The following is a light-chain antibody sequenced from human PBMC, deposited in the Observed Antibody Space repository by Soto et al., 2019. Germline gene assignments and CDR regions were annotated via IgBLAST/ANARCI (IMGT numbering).Light chain of an antibody. J-gene: IGLJ2*01. CDR1: NIGSKS. CDR2: YDS. Sequence: SYELTQPPSVSVAPGKTARITCGGNNIGSKSVHRYQQKPGQAPVLVIYYDSDRPSGIPERFSGSNSGNTATLTISRVEAGDEADYYCQVWDSSSDPGVFGGGTQLTVL. V-gene: IGLV3-21*04. CDR3: QVWDSSSDPGV.